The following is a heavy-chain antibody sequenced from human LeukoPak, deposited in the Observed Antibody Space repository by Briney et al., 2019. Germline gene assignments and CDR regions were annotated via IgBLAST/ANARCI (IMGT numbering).Heavy chain of an antibody. CDR1: GYTFTGYY. D-gene: IGHD3-10*02. Sequence: ASVKVSCKASGYTFTGYYIHWVRQAPGQGLEWMGWIIPNSGGTSYAQKFQGRVTMTRDTSISTAYMELSRLRSDDTAVYYCARDVRYYYYMDVWGKGTTVTVSS. V-gene: IGHV1-2*02. CDR3: ARDVRYYYYMDV. J-gene: IGHJ6*03. CDR2: IIPNSGGT.